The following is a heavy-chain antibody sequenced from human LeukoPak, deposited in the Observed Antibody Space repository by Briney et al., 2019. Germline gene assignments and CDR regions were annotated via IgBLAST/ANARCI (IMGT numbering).Heavy chain of an antibody. V-gene: IGHV4-39*01. CDR2: IYYSGST. CDR1: GGSISSSSYY. D-gene: IGHD6-13*01. J-gene: IGHJ4*02. CDR3: ARRGIAAAGMKAIDY. Sequence: PSETLSLTCTVSGGSISSSSYYCGWIRQPPGKGLEWIGRIYYSGSTYYNPSLKSRVTISVDTSKNQFSLKLSSVTAADTAVYYCARRGIAAAGMKAIDYWGQGTLVTVSS.